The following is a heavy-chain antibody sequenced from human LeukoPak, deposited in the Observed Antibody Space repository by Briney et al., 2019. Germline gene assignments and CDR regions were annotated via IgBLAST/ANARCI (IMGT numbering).Heavy chain of an antibody. CDR1: GGTFTTYS. Sequence: ASVMVSCKASGGTFTTYSVSWVRQAPGQGLEWMGGIIPLFGTANYARKFQGRVTINADESTNIAYMELSSLRSEDTAVYYCAGGYSSGPYFDSWGQGTLVTVSS. CDR3: AGGYSSGPYFDS. V-gene: IGHV1-69*13. CDR2: IIPLFGTA. D-gene: IGHD6-19*01. J-gene: IGHJ4*02.